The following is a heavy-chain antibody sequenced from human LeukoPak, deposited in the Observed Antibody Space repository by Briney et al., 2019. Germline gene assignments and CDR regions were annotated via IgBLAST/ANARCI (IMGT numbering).Heavy chain of an antibody. CDR2: ISSSSSYI. D-gene: IGHD2-15*01. Sequence: PGGSLRLSCAASGFTFSSYSMNWVRQAPGKGLEWVSSISSSSSYIYYADSVKGRFTISRDNAKNSLYLQMNSLRAEDTAVYYCAKAPCGSCYSADYWGQGTLVTVSS. J-gene: IGHJ4*02. CDR1: GFTFSSYS. CDR3: AKAPCGSCYSADY. V-gene: IGHV3-21*01.